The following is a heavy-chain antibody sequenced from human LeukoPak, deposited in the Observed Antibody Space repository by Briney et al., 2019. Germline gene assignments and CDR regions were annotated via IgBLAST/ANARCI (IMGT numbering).Heavy chain of an antibody. Sequence: NPSQTLSLTCTVSGGSISSGDYYWSWIRQPPGKGLEWIGYIYYSGSTYCNPSLKSRVTISVDTSKNQFSLKLSSVTAADTAVYYCARGLVNPYDAFDIWGQGTMVTVSS. CDR2: IYYSGST. D-gene: IGHD3-9*01. V-gene: IGHV4-30-4*01. J-gene: IGHJ3*02. CDR1: GGSISSGDYY. CDR3: ARGLVNPYDAFDI.